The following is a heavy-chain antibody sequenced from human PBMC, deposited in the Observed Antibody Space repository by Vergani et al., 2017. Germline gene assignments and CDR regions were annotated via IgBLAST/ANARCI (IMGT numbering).Heavy chain of an antibody. Sequence: QVQLVQSGAEVKKPGSSVKVSCKASGATFRSNTISWVRQVPGQWLEWMGRIIPVLGKTKYAQDFQGRLTITMDTSTSTVYVDVTSLRSDDTAVYYCAKEPPLTGFFDYWGQGTLVTVSS. J-gene: IGHJ4*02. CDR2: IIPVLGKT. V-gene: IGHV1-69*08. D-gene: IGHD3-9*01. CDR3: AKEPPLTGFFDY. CDR1: GATFRSNT.